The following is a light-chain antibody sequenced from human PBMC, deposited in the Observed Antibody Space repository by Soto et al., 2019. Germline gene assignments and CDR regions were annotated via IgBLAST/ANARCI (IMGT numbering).Light chain of an antibody. J-gene: IGLJ2*01. CDR1: SSDIGAYHY. Sequence: QSALTQAASVSGSPGQSITISCTGTSSDIGAYHYVSWYQQRPGKAPKVLIYAVNNRPSGISDRFSGSKSGNTASLTISGRQAEDEAVYYCNSYSTSDTVIFGGGTKLTVL. CDR3: NSYSTSDTVI. V-gene: IGLV2-14*01. CDR2: AVN.